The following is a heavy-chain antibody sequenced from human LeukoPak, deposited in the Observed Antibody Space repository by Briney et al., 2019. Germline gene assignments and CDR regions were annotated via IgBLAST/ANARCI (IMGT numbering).Heavy chain of an antibody. CDR3: ARDSRGGGPDFDY. CDR1: GGSISSGGYY. V-gene: IGHV4-30-2*01. Sequence: PSETLSLTCTVSGGSISSGGYYWSWIRQPPGKGLEWIGYIYHSGSTYYNPFLESRLTISLDMSNNQFSLKLSSVTAADTAVYYCARDSRGGGPDFDYWGQGLLVTVSS. CDR2: IYHSGST. D-gene: IGHD2-15*01. J-gene: IGHJ4*02.